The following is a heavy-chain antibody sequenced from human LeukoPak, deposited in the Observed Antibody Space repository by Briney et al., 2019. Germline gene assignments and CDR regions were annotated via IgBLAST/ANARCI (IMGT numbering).Heavy chain of an antibody. CDR1: GGAFSSYA. D-gene: IGHD6-19*01. Sequence: SVKVSCKASGGAFSSYAISWVRQAPGQGLEWMGGIIPIFGTANYAQKFQGRVTITADKSTSTAYMEMSSLRSEDMAVYYCARDRGSGWLEDYFFDYWGQGTLVTVSS. J-gene: IGHJ4*02. CDR2: IIPIFGTA. V-gene: IGHV1-69*06. CDR3: ARDRGSGWLEDYFFDY.